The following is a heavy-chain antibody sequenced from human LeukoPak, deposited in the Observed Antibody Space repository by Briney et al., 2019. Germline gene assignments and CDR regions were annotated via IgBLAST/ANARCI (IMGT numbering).Heavy chain of an antibody. CDR1: GFTFSSYG. D-gene: IGHD3-22*01. CDR3: AKDSSGSGYPT. J-gene: IGHJ5*02. V-gene: IGHV3-33*03. CDR2: IWYGGSNK. Sequence: GGSLRLFCAASGFTFSSYGMHWVHQAPGKGLEWVAVIWYGGSNKYYADSVKGRLSISKEQSKNTIYLQMNSLRAEDTAVYYCAKDSSGSGYPTWGQGTLVTVCS.